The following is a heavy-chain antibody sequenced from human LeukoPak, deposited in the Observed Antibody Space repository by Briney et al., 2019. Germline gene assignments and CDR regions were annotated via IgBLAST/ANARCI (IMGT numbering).Heavy chain of an antibody. Sequence: PGGSLRLSCAASGFTFSSYWMHWVHQAPGKGLVWVSRINSDGSSTSYADSVNGRFTISRDNAKNTLYLKMNSLRAEDTAVYYCAHLLFSPYCGGDCYAATSDYWGQGTLVTVSS. V-gene: IGHV3-74*01. D-gene: IGHD2-21*02. CDR2: INSDGSST. CDR1: GFTFSSYW. CDR3: AHLLFSPYCGGDCYAATSDY. J-gene: IGHJ4*02.